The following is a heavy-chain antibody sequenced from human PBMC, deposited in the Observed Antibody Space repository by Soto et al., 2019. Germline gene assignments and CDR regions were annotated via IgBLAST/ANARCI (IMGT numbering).Heavy chain of an antibody. Sequence: DVQLVESGGDLVQPGGSLRLSCAASGFTFSTYWMHWVRQAPGKGLLWFSRIKTDGTYATYADSVKVRFTISRDNDKNTLNLQMNSLRVEDEDVYYCADGGSGYYANWGQGTLVTVSS. D-gene: IGHD3-22*01. CDR3: ADGGSGYYAN. V-gene: IGHV3-74*01. CDR1: GFTFSTYW. CDR2: IKTDGTYA. J-gene: IGHJ4*02.